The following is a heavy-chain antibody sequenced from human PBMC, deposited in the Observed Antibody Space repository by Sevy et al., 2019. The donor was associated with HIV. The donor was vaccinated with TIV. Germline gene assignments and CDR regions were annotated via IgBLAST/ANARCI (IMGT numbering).Heavy chain of an antibody. CDR1: GYAFTDYY. CDR2: INPNSGGT. J-gene: IGHJ4*02. CDR3: VRDSNDPL. V-gene: IGHV1-2*02. Sequence: ASVKVSCKASGYAFTDYYMHWVRQASGQGLEWMGWINPNSGGTNYAQKFQGRVTMTSDTSISTVYMELSRLRSDDTAMFYCVRDSNDPLWGQGTLVTVSS. D-gene: IGHD4-4*01.